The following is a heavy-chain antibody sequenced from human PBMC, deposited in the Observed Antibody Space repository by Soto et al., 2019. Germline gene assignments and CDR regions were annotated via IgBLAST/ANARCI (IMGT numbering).Heavy chain of an antibody. J-gene: IGHJ5*02. CDR1: GGTFSTYA. CDR3: AREPPTVGHNWFDP. Sequence: GASVKVSCKAPGGTFSTYAISWVRQAPGQGLEWMGGINPSGGSTSYAQKFQGRVTMTRDTSTSTVYMELSSLRSEDTAVYYCAREPPTVGHNWFDPWGQGTMVTVS. V-gene: IGHV1-46*01. CDR2: INPSGGST. D-gene: IGHD4-17*01.